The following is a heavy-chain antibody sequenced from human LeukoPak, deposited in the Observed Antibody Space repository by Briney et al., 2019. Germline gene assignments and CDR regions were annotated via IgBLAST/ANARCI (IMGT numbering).Heavy chain of an antibody. CDR3: ARGEQRGSGTVHFDF. CDR2: VYHSGDT. V-gene: IGHV4-4*02. J-gene: IGHJ4*02. Sequence: PSGTLSLTCAVSGASIGSSNWWSWVRQPPGKGLEWIGEVYHSGDTNYNPSLRSRVTISADRSNNQFSLRLNSVTAADTAVFYCARGEQRGSGTVHFDFWGKGIPVTVSS. CDR1: GASIGSSNW. D-gene: IGHD3-10*01.